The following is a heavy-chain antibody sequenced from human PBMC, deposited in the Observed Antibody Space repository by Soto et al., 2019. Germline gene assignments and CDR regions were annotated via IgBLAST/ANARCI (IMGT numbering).Heavy chain of an antibody. Sequence: QLVESGGDLVQPGGSLRLSCVASGITLRNYWMSWVRQASGKGLEWVATMSQDGSARDYLDSVKGRFTISRDDAENSLYLQMSSLRVEDTAIYYCARGPFWGQGTLVTVSS. CDR3: ARGPF. J-gene: IGHJ4*02. CDR2: MSQDGSAR. V-gene: IGHV3-7*01. CDR1: GITLRNYW.